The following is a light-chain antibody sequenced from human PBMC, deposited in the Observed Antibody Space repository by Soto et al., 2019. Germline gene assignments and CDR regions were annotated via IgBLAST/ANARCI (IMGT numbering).Light chain of an antibody. CDR1: QSIDSW. V-gene: IGKV1-5*03. CDR3: QHYNSYSRT. CDR2: KAS. J-gene: IGKJ1*01. Sequence: DIQMTQSPSTLSASIGGRVTITCRASQSIDSWLAWYQQKPGKGSKLLIYKASSLQTGVPSRFSGSGSGTEFTLTISSLQADDFATYYCQHYNSYSRTFGQGTKVEVK.